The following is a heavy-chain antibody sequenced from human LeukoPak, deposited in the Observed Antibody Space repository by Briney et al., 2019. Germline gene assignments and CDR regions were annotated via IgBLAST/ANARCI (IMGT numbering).Heavy chain of an antibody. J-gene: IGHJ4*02. CDR3: ARESDVDTAMVWGYYFDY. D-gene: IGHD5-18*01. CDR2: IIPIFGTA. V-gene: IGHV1-69*05. CDR1: GDTFSSYA. Sequence: SSVKVSCKASGDTFSSYAISWVQQAPGQGLEWIGRIIPIFGTANYAQKFQGRVTITTDESTSTAYMELSSLRSEDTAVYYCARESDVDTAMVWGYYFDYWGQGTLVTVSS.